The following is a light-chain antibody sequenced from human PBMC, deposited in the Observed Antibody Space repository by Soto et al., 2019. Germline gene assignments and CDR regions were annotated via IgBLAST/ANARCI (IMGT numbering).Light chain of an antibody. J-gene: IGKJ1*01. CDR2: WAT. Sequence: DIVMTQSPDSLAVSLGERATINCKSSQSVLYSSNNKNYLAWCQQKPGQPPKLLISWATTPETGVPDRFSGSGSGADFTLTISSLQAEDVAVYYCQQYHTTPQTCGQGTKVEIK. CDR3: QQYHTTPQT. CDR1: QSVLYSSNNKNY. V-gene: IGKV4-1*01.